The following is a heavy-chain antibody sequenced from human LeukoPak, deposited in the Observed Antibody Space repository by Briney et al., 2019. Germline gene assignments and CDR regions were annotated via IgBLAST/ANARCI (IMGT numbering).Heavy chain of an antibody. D-gene: IGHD2-2*01. Sequence: QLQLQESGPGLVKPSETLSLTCTVSGGSISSSSYYWGWIRQPPGKGLEWIGSIYYSGSTYYNPSLKSRVTISVDTSKNQFSLKLSSVTAADTAVYYCARADPSRWFDPWGQGTLVTVSS. CDR3: ARADPSRWFDP. CDR1: GGSISSSSYY. CDR2: IYYSGST. V-gene: IGHV4-39*07. J-gene: IGHJ5*02.